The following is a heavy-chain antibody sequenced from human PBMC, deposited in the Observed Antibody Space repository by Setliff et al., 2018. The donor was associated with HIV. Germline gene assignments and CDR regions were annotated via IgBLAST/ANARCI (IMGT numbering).Heavy chain of an antibody. J-gene: IGHJ4*02. D-gene: IGHD3-3*01. CDR3: VRDFEYWSGVFVWGYFHF. CDR2: INGNGQTT. CDR1: GFTFSSFS. V-gene: IGHV3-64D*08. Sequence: GGSLRLSCSSYGFTFSSFSMHWVRQAPGKGLQYVAGINGNGQTTYYGDSVKGRFTISRDNSKNTLSPQLNSLRPEDTAMYHCVRDFEYWSGVFVWGYFHFWGQGTPVTVSS.